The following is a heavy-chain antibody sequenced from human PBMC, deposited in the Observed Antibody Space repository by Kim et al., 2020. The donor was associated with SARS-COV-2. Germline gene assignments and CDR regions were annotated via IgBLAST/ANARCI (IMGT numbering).Heavy chain of an antibody. D-gene: IGHD1-26*01. CDR3: ARRTTKGEVGATALFDY. V-gene: IGHV2-5*02. Sequence: SGPTLVNPTQTLTLTCTFSGFSLSTSGVGVGWIRQPPGKALEWLALIYWDDDKRYSPSLKSRLTITKDTSKNQVVLTMTNMDPVDTATYYCARRTTKGEVGATALFDYWGQGTLVTVSS. CDR2: IYWDDDK. J-gene: IGHJ4*02. CDR1: GFSLSTSGVG.